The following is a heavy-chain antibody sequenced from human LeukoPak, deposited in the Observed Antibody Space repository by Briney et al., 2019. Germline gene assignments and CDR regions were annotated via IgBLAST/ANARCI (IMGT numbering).Heavy chain of an antibody. CDR1: GFTFSSYG. J-gene: IGHJ4*02. V-gene: IGHV3-30*18. CDR2: ISYDGSNK. CDR3: AKGRDSSSWIDYFDY. Sequence: PGGSLRLSCAASGFTFSSYGMHWVRHAPGKGLEWVSVISYDGSNKYSADSVKGRFTISRDNSKNTLYLQMNSLRAEETAVYYCAKGRDSSSWIDYFDYWGQGTLVTVSS. D-gene: IGHD6-13*01.